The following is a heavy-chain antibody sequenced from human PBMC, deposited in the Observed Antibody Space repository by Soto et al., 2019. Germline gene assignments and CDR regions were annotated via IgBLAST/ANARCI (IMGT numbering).Heavy chain of an antibody. CDR2: VGTVGDT. V-gene: IGHV3-13*01. CDR1: GFSFSSHD. CDR3: ARRSCSGGSCPGIGFDY. D-gene: IGHD2-15*01. Sequence: EVQLVESGGGLVQPGGSLRLSCAASGFSFSSHDMHWVRQATGKGLEWVSGVGTVGDTYYSGSVKGRFTISRENARNSFYLQMNSLRAGDTAVYYCARRSCSGGSCPGIGFDYWGQGTLVTVSS. J-gene: IGHJ4*02.